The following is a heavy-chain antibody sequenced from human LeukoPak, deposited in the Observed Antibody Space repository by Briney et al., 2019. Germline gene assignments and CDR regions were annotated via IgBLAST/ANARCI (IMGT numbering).Heavy chain of an antibody. D-gene: IGHD6-13*01. CDR1: GFTFSSYA. V-gene: IGHV3-33*08. J-gene: IGHJ4*02. CDR3: ARDGRQPNYFDY. CDR2: IWYDGSNK. Sequence: GGSLRLSCAASGFTFSSYAMSWVRQAPGKGLEWVAVIWYDGSNKYYADSVKGRFTISRDNSKNTLYLQMNSLRAEDTAVYYCARDGRQPNYFDYWGQGTLVTVSS.